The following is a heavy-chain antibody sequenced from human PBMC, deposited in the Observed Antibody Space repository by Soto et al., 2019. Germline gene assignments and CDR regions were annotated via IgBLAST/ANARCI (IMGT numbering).Heavy chain of an antibody. J-gene: IGHJ6*02. D-gene: IGHD6-6*01. V-gene: IGHV4-34*01. CDR1: GGSFSGYY. Sequence: SETLSLTCAVYGGSFSGYYWSWIRQPPGKGLEWIGEINHSGSTNYNPSLKSRVTISVDTSKNQFSLKLSSVAAADTAVYYCVSLYSSSQARPTYYYYYGMDVWVQGTTVTVSS. CDR2: INHSGST. CDR3: VSLYSSSQARPTYYYYYGMDV.